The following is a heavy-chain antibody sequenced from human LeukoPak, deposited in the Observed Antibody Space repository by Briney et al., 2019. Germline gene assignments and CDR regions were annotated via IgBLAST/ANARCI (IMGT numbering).Heavy chain of an antibody. Sequence: GGSLRLSCAASGFTFSSYAMSWVRQAPGKGLEWVSAISGSGGSTYYADSVKGRFTISRDNSKNTLYLQMNSLRAEDTAIYYCARMIRDYGDSNWFDPWGQGTLVTVSS. CDR2: ISGSGGST. CDR1: GFTFSSYA. D-gene: IGHD4-17*01. CDR3: ARMIRDYGDSNWFDP. J-gene: IGHJ5*02. V-gene: IGHV3-23*01.